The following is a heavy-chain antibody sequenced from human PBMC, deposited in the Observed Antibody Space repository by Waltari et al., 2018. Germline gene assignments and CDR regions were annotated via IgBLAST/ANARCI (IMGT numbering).Heavy chain of an antibody. CDR1: VFTFSSYA. J-gene: IGHJ5*02. V-gene: IGHV3-23*01. D-gene: IGHD2-15*01. CDR2: ISVSGGRT. CDR3: AKVVVVVAATGGWCDH. Sequence: EVQLLESGGGLVQPGGSLRLSCAASVFTFSSYAMTWVRQAHGKGLEWVSAISVSGGRTCYADSVKGRFTISRDKSKSTLYLQMSSLRAEDAAVYYCAKVVVVVAATGGWCDHWGQGTLVTVSS.